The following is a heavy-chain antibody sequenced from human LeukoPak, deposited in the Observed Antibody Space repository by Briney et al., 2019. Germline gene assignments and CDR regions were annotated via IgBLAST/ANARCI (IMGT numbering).Heavy chain of an antibody. CDR1: GGSISSSSYY. V-gene: IGHV4-39*01. Sequence: SETLSLTCTVSGGSISSSSYYWGWIRQPPGKGLKWIGSIYYSGSTYYNPSLKSRVTISVDTSKNQFSLKLSSVTAADTAVYYCARHTGFWSFFDYWGQGTLVTVSS. CDR3: ARHTGFWSFFDY. J-gene: IGHJ4*02. CDR2: IYYSGST. D-gene: IGHD2-8*02.